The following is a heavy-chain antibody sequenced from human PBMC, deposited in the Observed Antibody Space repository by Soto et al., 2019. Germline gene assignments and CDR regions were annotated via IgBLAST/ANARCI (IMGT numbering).Heavy chain of an antibody. CDR1: GYTFTGYY. J-gene: IGHJ5*02. D-gene: IGHD5-12*01. Sequence: ASVKVSFKASGYTFTGYYMHWVRQAPGQGLEWMGWINPNSGCTNYAQKFQGRVTMTRDTSISTAYMELSRLRSDDTAVYYCARESGGYSGYDLSGWFDPWGQGTLVTVSS. CDR3: ARESGGYSGYDLSGWFDP. V-gene: IGHV1-2*02. CDR2: INPNSGCT.